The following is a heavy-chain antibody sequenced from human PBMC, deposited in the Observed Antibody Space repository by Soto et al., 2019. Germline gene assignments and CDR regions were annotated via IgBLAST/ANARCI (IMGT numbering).Heavy chain of an antibody. CDR1: GGIFITSG. CDR3: ARETARRGASGRPLQPENFDS. Sequence: QVQLVQSGAEVKMPGSSVKVSCKTSGGIFITSGLSWVRQAPGQGLEWMGGIIPFLGTTNHAQKFQGRVTITADKSTNTVYLELSDLTFEDTATYYCARETARRGASGRPLQPENFDSWGLGTLVTVSS. J-gene: IGHJ4*02. CDR2: IIPFLGTT. D-gene: IGHD3-10*01. V-gene: IGHV1-69*06.